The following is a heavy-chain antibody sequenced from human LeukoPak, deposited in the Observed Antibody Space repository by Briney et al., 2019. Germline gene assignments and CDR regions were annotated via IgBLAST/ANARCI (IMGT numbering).Heavy chain of an antibody. CDR2: ISAYNGNT. Sequence: ASVKVSCKASGYTFTSYGISWVRQAPGHGLEWLGWISAYNGNTNYAQKLQGRVTMTTDTSTSTAYTELRSLRSDDTAVYYCARDQGTRAGYAFDIWGQGTMVTVSS. J-gene: IGHJ3*02. CDR3: ARDQGTRAGYAFDI. CDR1: GYTFTSYG. D-gene: IGHD1-7*01. V-gene: IGHV1-18*01.